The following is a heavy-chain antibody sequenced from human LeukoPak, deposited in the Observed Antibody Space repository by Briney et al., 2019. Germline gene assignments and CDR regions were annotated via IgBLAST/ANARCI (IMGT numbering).Heavy chain of an antibody. Sequence: GGSLRLSCAASGFTLSSYGMHWVRQAPGKGLEWVAVISYDGSNKYYADSVKGRFTISRDNSKNTLYLQMNSLRAEDTAVYYCAKDEIVVVVAGIDYWGQGTLVTVSS. CDR3: AKDEIVVVVAGIDY. CDR2: ISYDGSNK. J-gene: IGHJ4*02. CDR1: GFTLSSYG. D-gene: IGHD2-15*01. V-gene: IGHV3-30*18.